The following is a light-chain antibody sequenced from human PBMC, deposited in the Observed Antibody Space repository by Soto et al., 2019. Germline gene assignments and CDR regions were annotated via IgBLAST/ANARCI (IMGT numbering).Light chain of an antibody. J-gene: IGKJ4*01. V-gene: IGKV1-5*03. Sequence: DLQMTQSPSTLSASVGDRVTITCRASQSINNYLAWFQQKPGKAPKLLIYKASSLESGVPSRFSGSGSGTEFTLTISSLQPDDFATYYCQQYNSYPLTFGGGTKVEMK. CDR1: QSINNY. CDR3: QQYNSYPLT. CDR2: KAS.